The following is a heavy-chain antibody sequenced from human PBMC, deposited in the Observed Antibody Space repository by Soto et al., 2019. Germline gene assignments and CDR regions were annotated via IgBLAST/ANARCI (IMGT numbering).Heavy chain of an antibody. Sequence: SETLSLTCTVSGGSISSSSYYWGWIRQPPGKGLEWIGSIYYSGSTYYNPSLKSRVTISVDTSKNQFSLKLSSVTAADTAVYYCAGVGSGYDSYYFDYWGQGTLVTVSS. V-gene: IGHV4-39*01. J-gene: IGHJ4*02. D-gene: IGHD5-12*01. CDR1: GGSISSSSYY. CDR3: AGVGSGYDSYYFDY. CDR2: IYYSGST.